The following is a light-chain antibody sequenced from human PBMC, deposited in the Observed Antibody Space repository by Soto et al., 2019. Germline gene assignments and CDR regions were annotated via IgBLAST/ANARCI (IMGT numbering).Light chain of an antibody. Sequence: EIVMRQSPAVLSVSPGERATLSCRASQSVSDYLAWYQQKPGQAPRLLIYDASTRATGIPARFSGSGSGTDFTLTISSLEPEDFAVYYCQQRSNWPPEGTFGQGTKGDIK. CDR2: DAS. J-gene: IGKJ1*01. CDR1: QSVSDY. V-gene: IGKV3-11*01. CDR3: QQRSNWPPEGT.